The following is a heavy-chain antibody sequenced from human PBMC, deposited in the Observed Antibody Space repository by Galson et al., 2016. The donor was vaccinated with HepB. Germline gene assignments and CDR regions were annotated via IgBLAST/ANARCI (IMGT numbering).Heavy chain of an antibody. Sequence: SLRLSCATSGFIFSDYGMHWVRQTPGKGLEWVAIVWYDGGSQYYADSVKGRFSVSRDNSKNRVYLQMNSLRVDDTAVYYCARDRGGHDYSNVYAMDLWGQGTTVIVSS. D-gene: IGHD4-11*01. CDR3: ARDRGGHDYSNVYAMDL. CDR1: GFIFSDYG. CDR2: VWYDGGSQ. V-gene: IGHV3-33*01. J-gene: IGHJ6*02.